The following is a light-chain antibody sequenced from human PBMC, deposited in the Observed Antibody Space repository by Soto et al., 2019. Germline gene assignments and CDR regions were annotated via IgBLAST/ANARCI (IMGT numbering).Light chain of an antibody. Sequence: IHMTQSPSSLSASVGYILTITCRTSQGIRSALGWYQQKQGKVPKLLIYAASTLQSGVPSRLRGSGYGRDLTITISSMQTEDFETYYCLLDYAYFWAFGQGTKVDIK. J-gene: IGKJ1*01. CDR3: LLDYAYFWA. CDR1: QGIRSA. CDR2: AAS. V-gene: IGKV1-6*01.